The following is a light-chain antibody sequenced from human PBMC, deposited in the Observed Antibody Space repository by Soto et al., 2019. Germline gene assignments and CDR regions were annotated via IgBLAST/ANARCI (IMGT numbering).Light chain of an antibody. J-gene: IGKJ4*01. V-gene: IGKV1-39*01. CDR2: GAS. CDR3: QQSYSTPPT. Sequence: DIQMTQSPSSRSASVVDGVTVTFRASQTIKKYLNWYQQKAGEAPKVLISGASSLESGVPSRFSGSGSGTDFTLTISNLQPEDFATYYCQQSYSTPPTFGGGTKVDIK. CDR1: QTIKKY.